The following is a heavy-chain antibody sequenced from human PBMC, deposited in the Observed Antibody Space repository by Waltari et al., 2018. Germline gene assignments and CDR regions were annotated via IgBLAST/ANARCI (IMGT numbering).Heavy chain of an antibody. D-gene: IGHD3-10*01. CDR2: IYTSGST. V-gene: IGHV4-61*09. CDR1: GGSISSGSYY. J-gene: IGHJ6*02. CDR3: ARDNPLYGSGSYGMDV. Sequence: QVQLQESGPGLVKPSQTLSLTCTVSGGSISSGSYYWSWIRQPAGKGLEWIGYIYTSGSTNSNPSLKSRVTISVDTSKNQFSLKLSSVTAADTAVYYCARDNPLYGSGSYGMDVWGQGTTVTVSS.